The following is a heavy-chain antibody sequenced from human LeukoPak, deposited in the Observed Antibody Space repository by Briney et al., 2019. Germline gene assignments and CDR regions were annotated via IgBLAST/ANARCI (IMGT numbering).Heavy chain of an antibody. J-gene: IGHJ6*03. CDR3: AWNGDHCIDV. CDR1: GGSISYYY. V-gene: IGHV4-4*07. D-gene: IGHD2-21*01. Sequence: SETLSLTCTVSGGSISYYYWNWIRQPAGKGPEWIGRVYTSGRTYYNPSLKTRVTISVDKSRNQLSLKLISVTAADTAVYYCAWNGDHCIDVWGKGTTVTVSS. CDR2: VYTSGRT.